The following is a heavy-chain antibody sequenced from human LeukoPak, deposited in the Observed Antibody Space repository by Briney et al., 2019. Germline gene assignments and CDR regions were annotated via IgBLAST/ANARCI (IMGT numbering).Heavy chain of an antibody. D-gene: IGHD2-2*01. CDR2: ISSSSSYI. CDR1: GFTFSSHS. CDR3: ATLPIVVVPAAEDNDAFDI. Sequence: PGGSLTLSCAASGFTFSSHSMNWLRQAPGKGLEWVSSISSSSSYIYYAAPVKRRFTITRENAKNSLYVQMNSLRAEDTAVYYCATLPIVVVPAAEDNDAFDIWGQGTMVTVSS. J-gene: IGHJ3*02. V-gene: IGHV3-21*01.